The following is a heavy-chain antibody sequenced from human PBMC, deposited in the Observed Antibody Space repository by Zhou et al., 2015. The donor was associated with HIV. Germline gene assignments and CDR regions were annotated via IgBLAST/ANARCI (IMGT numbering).Heavy chain of an antibody. Sequence: QVQLVQSGAEVKKPGSSVKVSCKASGGTFSSYAISWVRQAPGQGLEWMGGIIPIFGTANYAQKFQGRVTITADESTSTAYMELSSLRSEDTAVYYCARGASGGLIYSANAFDIWGQGTMVTVSS. J-gene: IGHJ3*02. D-gene: IGHD2-15*01. CDR3: ARGASGGLIYSANAFDI. V-gene: IGHV1-69*01. CDR2: IIPIFGTA. CDR1: GGTFSSYA.